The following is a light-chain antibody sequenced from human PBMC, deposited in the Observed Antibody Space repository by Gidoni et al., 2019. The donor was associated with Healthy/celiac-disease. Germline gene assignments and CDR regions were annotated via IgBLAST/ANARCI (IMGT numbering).Light chain of an antibody. Sequence: EIAMTQSQATLSVSPGERATLSCRARQSVSRNLAWYQQKPGQAPRLLIYGASTRATGIPARFSGSGSGTEFTLTISSLQSEDFAVYYCQQYNNWPPLTFGGGTKLEIK. CDR2: GAS. V-gene: IGKV3-15*01. J-gene: IGKJ4*01. CDR3: QQYNNWPPLT. CDR1: QSVSRN.